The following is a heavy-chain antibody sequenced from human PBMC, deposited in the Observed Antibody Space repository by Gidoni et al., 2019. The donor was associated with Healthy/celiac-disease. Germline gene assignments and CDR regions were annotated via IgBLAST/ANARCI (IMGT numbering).Heavy chain of an antibody. CDR2: IWDDGSNK. V-gene: IGHV3-33*01. D-gene: IGHD2-15*01. Sequence: QVQLVESGGGVVQPGRSLRLSCAASGFTFSGHGMHWVRQAPGKGMEWVAVIWDDGSNKYYADSVKGRFTISRDNSKNTLYLQMNSLRAEDTAVYYCARDKGYCSGGSCYSVYYFDYWGQGTLVTVSS. J-gene: IGHJ4*02. CDR3: ARDKGYCSGGSCYSVYYFDY. CDR1: GFTFSGHG.